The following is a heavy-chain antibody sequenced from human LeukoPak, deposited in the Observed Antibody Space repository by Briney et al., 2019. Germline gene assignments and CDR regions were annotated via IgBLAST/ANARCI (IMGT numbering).Heavy chain of an antibody. D-gene: IGHD1-26*01. CDR3: ARPRVGATAYFDY. CDR1: GYTFTDDY. CDR2: ISAYNGNT. Sequence: ASVKVSCKTSGYTFTDDYYLHWVRQAPGQGLEWMGWISAYNGNTNYAQKLQGRVTMTTDTSTSTAYMELRSLRSDDTAVYYCARPRVGATAYFDYWGQGTLVTVSS. V-gene: IGHV1-18*04. J-gene: IGHJ4*02.